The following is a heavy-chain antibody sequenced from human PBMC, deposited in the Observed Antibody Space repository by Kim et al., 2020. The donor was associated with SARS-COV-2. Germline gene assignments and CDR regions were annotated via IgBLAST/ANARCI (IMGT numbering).Heavy chain of an antibody. V-gene: IGHV1-3*01. CDR1: GYTFTSYA. CDR3: ARDRGASGWFFRFDP. Sequence: ASVKVSCKASGYTFTSYAMHWVRQAPGQRLEWMGWINAGNGNTKYSQKFQGRVTITRDTSASTAYMELSSLRSEDTAVYYCARDRGASGWFFRFDPWGQGTLVTVSS. D-gene: IGHD6-19*01. CDR2: INAGNGNT. J-gene: IGHJ5*02.